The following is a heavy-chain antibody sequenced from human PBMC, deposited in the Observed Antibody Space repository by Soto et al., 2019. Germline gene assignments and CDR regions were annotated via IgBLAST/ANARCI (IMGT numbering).Heavy chain of an antibody. D-gene: IGHD2-2*01. V-gene: IGHV4-34*01. CDR3: ARGMVEYCSSTSCWHYYYYYGMDV. J-gene: IGHJ6*02. Sequence: PSETLSLTCAVYGGSFSGYYWSWIRQPPGKGLEWIGEINHSGSTNYNPSLKRRVTISVDTSKNQFSLKLSSVTAADTAVYYCARGMVEYCSSTSCWHYYYYYGMDVWGQGTTVTVSS. CDR2: INHSGST. CDR1: GGSFSGYY.